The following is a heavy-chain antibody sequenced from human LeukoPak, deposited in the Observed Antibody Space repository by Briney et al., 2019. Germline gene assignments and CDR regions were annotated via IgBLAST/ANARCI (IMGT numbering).Heavy chain of an antibody. CDR1: GFTFGDYG. J-gene: IGHJ4*02. V-gene: IGHV3-20*04. CDR3: ARDRGWLQYIDY. CDR2: ISWNGGNT. D-gene: IGHD5-24*01. Sequence: GGSLRLSCAASGFTFGDYGMSWVRQAPGKGLEWVSSISWNGGNTAYADSVKGRFTISRDTAKDSLYLQLNSLRAEDTALYYCARDRGWLQYIDYWGQGALDTVSS.